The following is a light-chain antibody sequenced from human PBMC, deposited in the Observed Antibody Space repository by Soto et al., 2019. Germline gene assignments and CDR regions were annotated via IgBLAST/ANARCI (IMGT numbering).Light chain of an antibody. CDR2: DAS. CDR1: QSVGNY. CDR3: HQRSSSLT. J-gene: IGKJ4*01. V-gene: IGKV3-11*01. Sequence: EIVLTQSPAALYFSPGVTATLSCRASQSVGNYLASYQQRPGLAPRLLIFDASHRAPGVPSRFSGTGSGTDFSLTISGLQPEDFGVYYCHQRSSSLTFGGGNKV.